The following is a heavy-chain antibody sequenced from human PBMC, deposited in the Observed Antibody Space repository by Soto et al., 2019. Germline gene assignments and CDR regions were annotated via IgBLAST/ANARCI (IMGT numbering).Heavy chain of an antibody. CDR1: GYTFTGYF. Sequence: ASVKVSCKASGYTFTGYFLHWVRQVPGQGLEWMAWINPKDAGTDYAQKFQGRVTITRDTSINTVYMELNSLTSDDTAVYYCMRGGWGDSPIDYWGQGTQVTVS. J-gene: IGHJ4*02. D-gene: IGHD1-26*01. V-gene: IGHV1-2*02. CDR3: MRGGWGDSPIDY. CDR2: INPKDAGT.